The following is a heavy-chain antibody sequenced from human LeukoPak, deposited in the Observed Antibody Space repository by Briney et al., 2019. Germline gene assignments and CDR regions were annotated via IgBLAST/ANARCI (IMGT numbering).Heavy chain of an antibody. D-gene: IGHD2-2*02. CDR2: INAGNGNT. CDR3: ARGDIVVVPAAIVVFDY. Sequence: GASVKVSCKASGYTFTSYATHWVRQAPGQRLEWMGWINAGNGNTKYSQKFQGRVTITRDTSASTAYMELSSLRSEDTAVYYCARGDIVVVPAAIVVFDYWGQGTLVTVSS. J-gene: IGHJ4*02. V-gene: IGHV1-3*01. CDR1: GYTFTSYA.